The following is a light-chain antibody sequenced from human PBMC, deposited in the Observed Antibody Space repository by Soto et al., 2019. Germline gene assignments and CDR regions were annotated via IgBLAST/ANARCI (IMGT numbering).Light chain of an antibody. CDR1: QGVSSY. V-gene: IGKV3D-11*01. CDR2: DAS. J-gene: IGKJ2*01. CDR3: QLAGT. Sequence: EIVLTQSPATLSLSPGERATLSCRVSQGVSSYLAWYQQKPGQAPRLLIYDASNRATGIPARFSGSGPGTDFTLTISSLEPEDFAVYYCQLAGTFGQGTKLEIK.